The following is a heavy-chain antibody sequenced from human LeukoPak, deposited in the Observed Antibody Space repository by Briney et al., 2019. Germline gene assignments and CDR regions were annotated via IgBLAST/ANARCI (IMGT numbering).Heavy chain of an antibody. CDR1: GYSISSRYY. Sequence: PSETLSLTCAVSGYSISSRYYWGGIRQPPGKGLEWIGNIYHSGSTYYNPSLKSRLTMSLDTSKNQFSLNLSSVTAADTAVYYCARAYSNAWYSYFHHWGQGTLVTVSS. J-gene: IGHJ1*01. CDR3: ARAYSNAWYSYFHH. V-gene: IGHV4-38-2*01. D-gene: IGHD6-19*01. CDR2: IYHSGST.